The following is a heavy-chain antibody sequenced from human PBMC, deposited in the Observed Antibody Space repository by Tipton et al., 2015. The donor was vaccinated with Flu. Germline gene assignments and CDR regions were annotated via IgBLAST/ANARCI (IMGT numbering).Heavy chain of an antibody. J-gene: IGHJ4*02. CDR2: IYYSGST. CDR3: ARVDYYDSSGYYPFDY. CDR1: GGSISSYY. Sequence: LRLSCTVSGGSISSYYWSWIRQHPGKGLEWIGYIYYSGSTNYNPSLKSRVTISVDTSKNQFSLKLSSVTAADTAVYYCARVDYYDSSGYYPFDYWGQGTLVTVSS. D-gene: IGHD3-22*01. V-gene: IGHV4-59*01.